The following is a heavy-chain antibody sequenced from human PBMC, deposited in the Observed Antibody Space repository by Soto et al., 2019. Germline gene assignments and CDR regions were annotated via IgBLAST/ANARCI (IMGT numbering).Heavy chain of an antibody. V-gene: IGHV3-23*01. CDR3: ARDRAYASFDL. CDR2: IGGRGDRT. Sequence: PGGSLRLSCAASGFTFSTYGMNWVRQAPGKGLEWVSGIGGRGDRTYYADSVKGRFTISRDNSKSTVYLQMIRPTVEDTAIYYCARDRAYASFDLRGQGTVVTVSS. J-gene: IGHJ3*01. D-gene: IGHD1-26*01. CDR1: GFTFSTYG.